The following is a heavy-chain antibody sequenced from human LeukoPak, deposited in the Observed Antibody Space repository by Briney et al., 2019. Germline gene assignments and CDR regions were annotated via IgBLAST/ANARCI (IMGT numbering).Heavy chain of an antibody. J-gene: IGHJ4*02. CDR3: ARGDFSKEGSYRHFDN. V-gene: IGHV1-3*04. CDR2: INTDNGNT. CDR1: GGTFSSYA. Sequence: ASVKVSCKASGGTFSSYAISWVRQAPGQGLEWMGWINTDNGNTEYSQKLQGRVTITRDTSASTTYMELSSLTSEDTALYYCARGDFSKEGSYRHFDNWGQGTLVTVSS. D-gene: IGHD3-10*01.